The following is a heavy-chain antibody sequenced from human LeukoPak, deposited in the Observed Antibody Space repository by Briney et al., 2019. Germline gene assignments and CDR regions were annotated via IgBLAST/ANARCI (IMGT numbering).Heavy chain of an antibody. CDR3: ARDKSYCSSTSCYRNMDV. J-gene: IGHJ6*03. CDR1: GGTFSSYA. CDR2: INPNSGAT. D-gene: IGHD2-2*01. Sequence: ASVKVSCKASGGTFSSYAISWVRQAPGQGLEWMGWINPNSGATNYAQKLQGRVTMTTDTSTSTAYMELRSLRSDDTAVYYCARDKSYCSSTSCYRNMDVWGKGTTVTVSS. V-gene: IGHV1-18*01.